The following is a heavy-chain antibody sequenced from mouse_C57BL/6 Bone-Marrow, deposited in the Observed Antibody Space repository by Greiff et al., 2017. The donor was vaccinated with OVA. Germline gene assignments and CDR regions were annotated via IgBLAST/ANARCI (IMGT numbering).Heavy chain of an antibody. D-gene: IGHD2-4*01. V-gene: IGHV2-5*01. J-gene: IGHJ4*01. CDR1: GFSLTSYG. Sequence: VQLVESGPGLVQPSQSLSITCTVSGFSLTSYGVHWVRQSPGKGLEWLGVIWRGGSTDYNAAFMSRLSITKDNSKSQVFFKMNSLQADDTAIYYCAKWEDYDVYAMDYWGQGTSVTVSS. CDR2: IWRGGST. CDR3: AKWEDYDVYAMDY.